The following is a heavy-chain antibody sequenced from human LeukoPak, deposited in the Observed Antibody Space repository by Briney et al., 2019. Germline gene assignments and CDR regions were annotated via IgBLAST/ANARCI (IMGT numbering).Heavy chain of an antibody. CDR1: GGSFSGYY. V-gene: IGHV4-34*01. D-gene: IGHD4-17*01. J-gene: IGHJ5*02. CDR2: INHSGSA. Sequence: SETLSLTCAVYGGSFSGYYWSWIRQPPGKGREWIGEINHSGSANYNPSLKSRVTISVDTSKNQFSLKLSSVTAADTAVYYCARGPPYGDYGNWFDPWGQGTLVTVSS. CDR3: ARGPPYGDYGNWFDP.